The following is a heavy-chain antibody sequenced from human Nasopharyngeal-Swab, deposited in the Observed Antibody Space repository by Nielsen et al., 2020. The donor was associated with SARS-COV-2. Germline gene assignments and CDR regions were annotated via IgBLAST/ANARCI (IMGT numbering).Heavy chain of an antibody. J-gene: IGHJ5*01. CDR2: ISNGGGTT. CDR3: ARDHKNWNFPNWFDP. Sequence: GGSLRLSCAASGFTFSIYAMSWVRQAPGKGLEWVSSISNGGGTTYYVDSVKGRFTISRDNSKNTLYLQMNNLRAEDTAVYYCARDHKNWNFPNWFDPWGQGTLVTVSS. V-gene: IGHV3-23*01. CDR1: GFTFSIYA. D-gene: IGHD1-7*01.